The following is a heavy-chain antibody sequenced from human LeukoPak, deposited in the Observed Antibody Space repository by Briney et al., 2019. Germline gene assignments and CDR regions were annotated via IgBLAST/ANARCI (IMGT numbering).Heavy chain of an antibody. Sequence: GGSLRLSCAASGFTFSSYSMNWVRQAPGKGLEWVSSISSSSSYIYYADSVKGRFTISRDNAKNSLYLQMNSLRAEDTAVYYCARDPYYDSSGFVLDVWGQGTTVTVSS. J-gene: IGHJ6*02. CDR1: GFTFSSYS. V-gene: IGHV3-21*01. CDR2: ISSSSSYI. CDR3: ARDPYYDSSGFVLDV. D-gene: IGHD3-22*01.